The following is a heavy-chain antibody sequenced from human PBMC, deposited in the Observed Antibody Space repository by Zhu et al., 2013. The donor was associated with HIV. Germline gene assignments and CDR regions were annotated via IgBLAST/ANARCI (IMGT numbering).Heavy chain of an antibody. CDR1: GGSISSYY. D-gene: IGHD6-19*01. CDR3: ARGYSSGEFDY. J-gene: IGHJ4*02. CDR2: IYYSGST. V-gene: IGHV4-59*01. Sequence: QVQLQESGPGLVKPSETLSLTCTVSGGSISSYYWSWIRQPPGKGLEWIGYIYYSGSTNYNPSLKSRVTISVDTSKNQFSLKLSSVTAADTAVYYCARGYSSGEFDYWGQGTLVTVSS.